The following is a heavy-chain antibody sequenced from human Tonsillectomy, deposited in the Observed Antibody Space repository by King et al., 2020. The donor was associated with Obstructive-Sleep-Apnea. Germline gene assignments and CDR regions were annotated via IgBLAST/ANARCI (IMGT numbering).Heavy chain of an antibody. J-gene: IGHJ4*02. CDR3: GKPVGLYYDCSAIDY. CDR2: IWYDGSIE. Sequence: VQLVESGGGVVQPGMSLRLSCAASVFTFSKYGMHWVRQAPGKGLAWVAVIWYDGSIEYYADSVKGRFTISRDNSQNALFLQMSGLTAEDTAVYYCGKPVGLYYDCSAIDYWRQGTLVTVSS. D-gene: IGHD3-22*01. CDR1: VFTFSKYG. V-gene: IGHV3-33*06.